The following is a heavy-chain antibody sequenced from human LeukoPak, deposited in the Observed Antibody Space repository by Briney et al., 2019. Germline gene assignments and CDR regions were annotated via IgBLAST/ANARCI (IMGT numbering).Heavy chain of an antibody. D-gene: IGHD2-15*01. Sequence: SVKVSCKASGGTFSSYAISWVRQAPGQGPEWMGRIIPIFGIANYAQKFQGRVTITADKSTSTAYMELSSLRSEDTAVYYCARSRKSYCSGGSCYWFDYWGQGTLATVSS. V-gene: IGHV1-69*04. CDR3: ARSRKSYCSGGSCYWFDY. CDR2: IIPIFGIA. CDR1: GGTFSSYA. J-gene: IGHJ4*02.